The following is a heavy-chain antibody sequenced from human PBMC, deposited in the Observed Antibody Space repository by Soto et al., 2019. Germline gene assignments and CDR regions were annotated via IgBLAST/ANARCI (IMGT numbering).Heavy chain of an antibody. J-gene: IGHJ4*02. D-gene: IGHD3-22*01. CDR3: AKATMTLVVIRLDS. Sequence: PGGSLRLSCAASGFTFSNYAMNWVRQAPGKGLERVSTISGRGGSTYYADSVKGRFTISRDNSKNILYLQMNSLRAEDTAVYYCAKATMTLVVIRLDSWGQGTLVTVSS. V-gene: IGHV3-23*01. CDR2: ISGRGGST. CDR1: GFTFSNYA.